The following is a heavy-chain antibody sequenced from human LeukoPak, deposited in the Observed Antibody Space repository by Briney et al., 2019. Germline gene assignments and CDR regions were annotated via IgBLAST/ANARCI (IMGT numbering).Heavy chain of an antibody. CDR3: AKVGVGWVAFEY. D-gene: IGHD3-16*01. V-gene: IGHV3-23*01. CDR2: ISDSGGGT. J-gene: IGHJ4*02. Sequence: PGGSLRLSCAASGFTFSNFAMSWVRQAPGKGLQWVSAISDSGGGTFYADSAKGRFTISRDNSKNTLYLQINSLRAEDTAVYYCAKVGVGWVAFEYWGQGTLVTVSS. CDR1: GFTFSNFA.